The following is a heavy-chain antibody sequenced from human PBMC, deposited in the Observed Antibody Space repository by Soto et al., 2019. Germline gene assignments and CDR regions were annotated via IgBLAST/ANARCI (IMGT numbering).Heavy chain of an antibody. Sequence: QVQLQESGPGLVKPSGTLSLTCAVSGGSISSNNWWSWVRQPPGKGLEWIGEIYHSGSTNYNPSRNSRVTTSVDKSKNQSSLKLSSVTAADTAVVYCARGLILDYWGQGTLVTVSS. CDR2: IYHSGST. CDR3: ARGLILDY. CDR1: GGSISSNNW. J-gene: IGHJ4*02. V-gene: IGHV4-4*02. D-gene: IGHD3-16*01.